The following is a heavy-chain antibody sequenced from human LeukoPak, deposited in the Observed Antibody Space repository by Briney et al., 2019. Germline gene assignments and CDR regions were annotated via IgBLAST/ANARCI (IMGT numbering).Heavy chain of an antibody. CDR1: GFTFSDYY. D-gene: IGHD5-24*01. CDR2: ISSRSSYT. CDR3: ASSLTPGDGYNSRPFDY. Sequence: GGSLRLSCAASGFTFSDYYMSWVRQAPGTGLEWVSYISSRSSYTKYADSVKGRFTISRDNAKNSLRLQMNSLRAEDTAVYYCASSLTPGDGYNSRPFDYWGQGTLVTVSS. V-gene: IGHV3-11*06. J-gene: IGHJ4*02.